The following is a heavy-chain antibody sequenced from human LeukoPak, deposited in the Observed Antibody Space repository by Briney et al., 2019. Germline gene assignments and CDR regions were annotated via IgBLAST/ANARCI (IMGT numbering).Heavy chain of an antibody. CDR3: ARVFSYPLRAPFDP. Sequence: PSETLSLTCSVSGYSISTAFSWGWIRQSPGRGLEWIGYIFYSGSTNYNPSLKSRVTISVDTSKNQFSLKLSSVTAADTAVYYCARVFSYPLRAPFDPWGQGTLVTVSS. CDR2: IFYSGST. D-gene: IGHD3-3*01. V-gene: IGHV4-61*01. CDR1: GYSISTAFS. J-gene: IGHJ5*02.